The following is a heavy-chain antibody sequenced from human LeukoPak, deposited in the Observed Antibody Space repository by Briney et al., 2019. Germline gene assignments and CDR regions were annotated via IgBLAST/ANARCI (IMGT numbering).Heavy chain of an antibody. CDR1: GYTFTSYG. D-gene: IGHD1-26*01. CDR2: ISTYNGNT. Sequence: ASVKVSCKASGYTFTSYGISWVRQAPGQGLEWMGGISTYNGNTNYAQNLQGRVTMTTDTATSTAYMELRSLRSDDTAVYYCARVGVGATPPYYFDYWGQGTLVTVSS. CDR3: ARVGVGATPPYYFDY. J-gene: IGHJ4*02. V-gene: IGHV1-18*01.